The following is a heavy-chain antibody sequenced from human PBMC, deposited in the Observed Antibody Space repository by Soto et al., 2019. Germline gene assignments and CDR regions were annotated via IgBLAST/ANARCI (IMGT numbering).Heavy chain of an antibody. CDR3: GREPRRDGYNRFDY. D-gene: IGHD1-1*01. CDR2: IWYDGSNK. Sequence: QVQLVESGGGVVQPGRSLRLACAASGFTFSAYGMHWVRQAPGKGLEWVAVIWYDGSNKYYADSVKGRFTISRDNSKNTLYLQMNNLRTEDTAVYYCGREPRRDGYNRFDYWGEGSPVTVSS. J-gene: IGHJ4*02. V-gene: IGHV3-33*01. CDR1: GFTFSAYG.